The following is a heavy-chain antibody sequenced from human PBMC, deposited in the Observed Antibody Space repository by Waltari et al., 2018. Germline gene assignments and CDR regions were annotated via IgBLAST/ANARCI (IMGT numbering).Heavy chain of an antibody. D-gene: IGHD6-19*01. CDR3: AGAVSGTAWFDP. CDR2: INPVDSDT. CDR1: GYSFTNYW. V-gene: IGHV5-51*03. Sequence: EVQLVQSGVEVKKPGESLKISCKASGYSFTNYWIGWVRQMPGKGLEWMWIINPVDSDTRYSPSFQGQVTVSADKSISTAYLQWSSLKASDSAMYYCAGAVSGTAWFDPWGQGTLVTVSS. J-gene: IGHJ5*02.